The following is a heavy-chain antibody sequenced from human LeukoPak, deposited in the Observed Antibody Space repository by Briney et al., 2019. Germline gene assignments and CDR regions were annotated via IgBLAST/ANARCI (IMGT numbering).Heavy chain of an antibody. D-gene: IGHD3-22*01. CDR3: ASLGQTYYYDSSGYYTFDY. J-gene: IGHJ4*02. Sequence: PSETLSLTCAVSGYSISSGYYWGWIRQPPGKGLEWIGSIYHSGSTYYNPSLKSRVTISVDTSKNQFSLKLSPVTAADTAVYYCASLGQTYYYDSSGYYTFDYWGQGTLVTVSS. V-gene: IGHV4-38-2*01. CDR2: IYHSGST. CDR1: GYSISSGYY.